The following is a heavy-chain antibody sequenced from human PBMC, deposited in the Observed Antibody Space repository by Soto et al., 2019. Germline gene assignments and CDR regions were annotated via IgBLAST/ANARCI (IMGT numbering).Heavy chain of an antibody. Sequence: QVQLVQSGAEVKKPGSSVKVSCKASGGIFSSYAISWVRQAPGQGLEWMGGIIPIFGTATYAQKFQGRVTITADESTRTAYMELSSLRSEDTAVYYCARDGGGYSGYAFSHHYGMDVWGQGTTVTVSS. CDR1: GGIFSSYA. J-gene: IGHJ6*02. CDR2: IIPIFGTA. D-gene: IGHD5-12*01. V-gene: IGHV1-69*12. CDR3: ARDGGGYSGYAFSHHYGMDV.